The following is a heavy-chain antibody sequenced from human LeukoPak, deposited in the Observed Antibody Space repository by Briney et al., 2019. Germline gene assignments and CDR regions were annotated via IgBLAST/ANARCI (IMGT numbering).Heavy chain of an antibody. D-gene: IGHD2-2*01. V-gene: IGHV3-30*18. J-gene: IGHJ3*02. CDR2: ISYDGSNK. CDR1: GFTFSSYG. Sequence: GGSLRLSCAASGFTFSSYGMHWVRQAPGKGLEWVAVISYDGSNKYYADSVKGRFTISRDNSKNMLYLQMNSLRAEDTAVYYCAKNPDEGLVVVPAAHGFDIWGQGTMVTVSS. CDR3: AKNPDEGLVVVPAAHGFDI.